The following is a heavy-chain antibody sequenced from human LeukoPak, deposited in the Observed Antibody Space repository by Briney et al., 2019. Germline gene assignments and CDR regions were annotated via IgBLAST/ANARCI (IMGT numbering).Heavy chain of an antibody. V-gene: IGHV4-59*01. D-gene: IGHD5-18*01. CDR1: GGSISSYY. J-gene: IGHJ4*02. CDR2: IYYSGST. CDR3: ARDHSYGPFDY. Sequence: RSSETLSLTCTVSGGSISSYYWSWIRQPPGKGLEWIGYIYYSGSTNYNPSLKSRVTISVDTSKNQFSLKLSSVTAADTAVYYCARDHSYGPFDYWGQGTLVTVSS.